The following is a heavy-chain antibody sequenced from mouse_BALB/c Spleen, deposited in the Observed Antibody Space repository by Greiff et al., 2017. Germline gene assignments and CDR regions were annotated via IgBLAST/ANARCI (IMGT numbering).Heavy chain of an antibody. CDR1: GFTFSSFG. D-gene: IGHD2-4*01. V-gene: IGHV5-17*02. CDR2: ISSGSSTI. J-gene: IGHJ3*01. Sequence: DVHLVESGGGLVQPGGSRKLSCAASGFTFSSFGMHWVRQAPEKGLEWVAYISSGSSTIYYADTVKGRFTISRDNPKNTLFLQITSLRSEDTAMDYCARSACDYGWFAYWGQGTLVTVSA. CDR3: ARSACDYGWFAY.